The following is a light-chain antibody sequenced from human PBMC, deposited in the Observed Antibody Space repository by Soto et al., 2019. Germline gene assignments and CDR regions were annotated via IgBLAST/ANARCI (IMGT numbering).Light chain of an antibody. Sequence: DIQMTQAPSTLSASFEDRLIIPCRASQSISHWLAWYQQKPGKAPKLLISDASILESGVPSRFSGSTSGTEFTLTISSLQPDDFATYYCQQYHTYRTFGQGTKVDIK. J-gene: IGKJ1*01. CDR1: QSISHW. V-gene: IGKV1-5*01. CDR3: QQYHTYRT. CDR2: DAS.